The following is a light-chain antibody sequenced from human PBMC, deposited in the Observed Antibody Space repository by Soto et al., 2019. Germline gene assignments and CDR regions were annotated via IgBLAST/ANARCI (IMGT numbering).Light chain of an antibody. CDR3: QQRSNWPLVT. J-gene: IGKJ3*01. V-gene: IGKV3-11*01. CDR2: DAS. CDR1: QSVSTY. Sequence: EIVLTQSPATLSLSPGERAILSCRASQSVSTYLAWYQQKAGQPPRLLIYDASNRATGIPARFSGSGSGTDFTLTISSLETEDFAVYYCQQRSNWPLVTFGPGTRVDVK.